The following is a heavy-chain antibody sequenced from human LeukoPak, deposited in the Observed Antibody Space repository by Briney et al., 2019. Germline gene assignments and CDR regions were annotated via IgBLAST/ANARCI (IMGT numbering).Heavy chain of an antibody. J-gene: IGHJ4*02. CDR3: AKESTWTGTDTNYFDY. Sequence: GRSLRRSCAASGFTFSNYGMHWVRQAPGKGLEWVAVISNDGTNKYYADSVKGRFTFSRDNSKTTLYLQMNSLRTEDTAVYYCAKESTWTGTDTNYFDYWGQGTLVTVSS. D-gene: IGHD3/OR15-3a*01. V-gene: IGHV3-30*18. CDR2: ISNDGTNK. CDR1: GFTFSNYG.